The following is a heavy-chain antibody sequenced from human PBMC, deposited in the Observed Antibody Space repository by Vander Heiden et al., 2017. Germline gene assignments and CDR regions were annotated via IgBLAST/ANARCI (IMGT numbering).Heavy chain of an antibody. CDR1: GFSLSNARMG. D-gene: IGHD6-13*01. V-gene: IGHV2-26*01. J-gene: IGHJ4*02. CDR3: ARILYSSSWQSRFDY. CDR2: IFSNDEK. Sequence: VTLQESGPVLVKPTETLTLTCTVSGFSLSNARMGVSWIRQPPGKALEWLAHIFSNDEKSYSTALKSRLTISKDTSKSQVVLTMTNMDPVDTATYYCARILYSSSWQSRFDYWGQGTLVTVSS.